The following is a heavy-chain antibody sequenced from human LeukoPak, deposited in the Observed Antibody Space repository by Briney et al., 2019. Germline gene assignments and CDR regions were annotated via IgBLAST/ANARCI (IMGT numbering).Heavy chain of an antibody. CDR2: IIPILGIA. D-gene: IGHD1-26*01. J-gene: IGHJ4*02. CDR1: GGTFSSYA. V-gene: IGHV1-69*04. CDR3: ASSRSNSGSYDY. Sequence: ASVKFSCKASGGTFSSYAISWVRQAPGQGLEWMGRIIPILGIANYAQKFQDRVTITADKSTSTAYMELSSLRSEDTAVYYCASSRSNSGSYDYWGQGTLVTVSS.